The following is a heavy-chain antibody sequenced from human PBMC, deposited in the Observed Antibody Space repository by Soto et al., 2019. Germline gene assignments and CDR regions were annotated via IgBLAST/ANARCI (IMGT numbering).Heavy chain of an antibody. J-gene: IGHJ6*02. CDR3: AREPRGMDV. CDR2: ISAYNGNT. CDR1: GYTFTSYG. V-gene: IGHV1-18*01. Sequence: QVQLVQSGAEVKKPGASVKVSCKASGYTFTSYGISCVRQAPGQGLEWMGWISAYNGNTNYAKKLQGRVTMTTATSTSTAYMELRGRRSDDTAVYYCAREPRGMDVWGQGTTVTVSS.